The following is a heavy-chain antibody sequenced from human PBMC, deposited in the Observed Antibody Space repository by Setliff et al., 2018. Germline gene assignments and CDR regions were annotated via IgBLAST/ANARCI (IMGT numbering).Heavy chain of an antibody. CDR3: ARTCSGSGCYAGLES. CDR1: GFTFFNHA. CDR2: INQYGSEK. D-gene: IGHD2-15*01. Sequence: GGSLRLSCGASGFTFFNHAMHWVRQAPGKGLEWVANINQYGSEKYYVDSVKGRFTISRDNAKNTLYLQMNSLRPEDTAVYYCARTCSGSGCYAGLESWGQGTPVTVSS. J-gene: IGHJ4*02. V-gene: IGHV3-7*01.